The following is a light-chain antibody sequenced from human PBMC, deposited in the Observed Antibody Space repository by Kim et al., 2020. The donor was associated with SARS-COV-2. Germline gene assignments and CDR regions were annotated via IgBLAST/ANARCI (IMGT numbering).Light chain of an antibody. CDR2: GAS. V-gene: IGKV3-20*01. Sequence: PGERATLSWRTSQSVNRNNRAWYQQRPGQAPRLVMYGASSRATGIPDRFSGSGSGTDFTLTISRLEPEDFAVYYCQYYGSSPRITFGQGTRLEIK. CDR1: QSVNRNN. CDR3: QYYGSSPRIT. J-gene: IGKJ5*01.